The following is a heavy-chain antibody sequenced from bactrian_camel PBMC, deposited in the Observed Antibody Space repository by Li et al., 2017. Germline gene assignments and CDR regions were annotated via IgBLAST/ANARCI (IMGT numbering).Heavy chain of an antibody. J-gene: IGHJ4*01. Sequence: HVQLVESGGGTVQAGGSLRLSCAASGFAFSDYWMYWVRQAPGKEFEWVASISDDSRTTDYGGFLKTRFTISRDNAKNTVYLQMNSLRTEDAGTYYCAKSLASALNGTGRSPGTQVTVS. CDR2: ISDDSRTT. D-gene: IGHD6*01. V-gene: IGHV3S1*01. CDR1: GFAFSDYW.